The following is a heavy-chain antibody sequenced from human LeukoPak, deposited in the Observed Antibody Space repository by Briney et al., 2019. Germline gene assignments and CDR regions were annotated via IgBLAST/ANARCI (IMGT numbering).Heavy chain of an antibody. Sequence: GGSLRLSCAASGFTFSSYSMNWVRQAPGKGLEWVSSISSSSSYIYYADSVKGRFTISRDNAKNSLYLQMNSLRAEDTAVYYCARDNVLRYFDWLRGTDNFDYWAREPWSPSPQ. D-gene: IGHD3-9*01. CDR2: ISSSSSYI. CDR3: ARDNVLRYFDWLRGTDNFDY. CDR1: GFTFSSYS. V-gene: IGHV3-21*01. J-gene: IGHJ4*02.